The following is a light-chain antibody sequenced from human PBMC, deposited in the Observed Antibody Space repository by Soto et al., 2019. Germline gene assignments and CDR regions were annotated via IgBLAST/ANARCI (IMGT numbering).Light chain of an antibody. Sequence: QSALTQPASVSGSPGQSITISCTGTSSDFGAYNYVSWYQQHPGKAPKLMIYDVSNRPSGVSNRFSGSKSGNTASLTISGLQAEDEAHYYCSSYTSTSPRYVFGAGTKVTVL. V-gene: IGLV2-14*03. J-gene: IGLJ1*01. CDR2: DVS. CDR3: SSYTSTSPRYV. CDR1: SSDFGAYNY.